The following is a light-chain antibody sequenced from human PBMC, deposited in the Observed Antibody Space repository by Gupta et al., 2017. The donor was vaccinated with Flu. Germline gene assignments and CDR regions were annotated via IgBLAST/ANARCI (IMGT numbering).Light chain of an antibody. V-gene: IGLV2-23*02. J-gene: IGLJ2*01. CDR3: CSDAGDNTVV. CDR2: EVT. Sequence: SITISSTGTNSDVGKFNLVSWYHQHPGKAHNLMFYEVTRWPANIPTRLSGYKSGITASLTISGLEAEDEADYYCCSDAGDNTVVFGGGTRLTVL. CDR1: NSDVGKFNL.